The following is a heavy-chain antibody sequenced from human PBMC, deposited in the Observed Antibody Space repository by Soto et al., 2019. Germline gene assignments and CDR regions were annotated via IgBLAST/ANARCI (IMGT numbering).Heavy chain of an antibody. Sequence: QVPLVQSGAEVKKPGASVKVSCKASGYTFTGYYMHWVRQAPGQGLEWMGWINPNSGGTNYAQKFQGWVTMTRDTSISTAYMELSRLRSDDTAVYYCARDVGIAVAGTGYYFDYWGQGTLVTVSS. J-gene: IGHJ4*02. V-gene: IGHV1-2*04. CDR3: ARDVGIAVAGTGYYFDY. CDR2: INPNSGGT. D-gene: IGHD6-19*01. CDR1: GYTFTGYY.